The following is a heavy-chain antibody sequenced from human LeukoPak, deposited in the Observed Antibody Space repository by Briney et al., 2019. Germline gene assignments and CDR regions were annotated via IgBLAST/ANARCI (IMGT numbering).Heavy chain of an antibody. J-gene: IGHJ4*02. V-gene: IGHV1-18*01. D-gene: IGHD3-10*01. CDR2: ISAYDGNT. CDR3: ARDRMVRGIVSPFDY. CDR1: AYTFTSSG. Sequence: GASVTVSCKASAYTFTSSGIRRVRQAPGHAREWMGWISAYDGNTNYAQKLQGRVTMTRDRSTSTAYMELRSLRSDDTAVYYCARDRMVRGIVSPFDYWGQGTLVTVSS.